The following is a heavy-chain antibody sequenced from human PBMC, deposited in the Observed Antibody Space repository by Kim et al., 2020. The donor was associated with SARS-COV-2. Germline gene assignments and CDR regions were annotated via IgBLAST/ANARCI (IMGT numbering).Heavy chain of an antibody. CDR3: ARLRKGSGYVYYGMDV. V-gene: IGHV5-10-1*01. CDR2: IDPSDSYT. CDR1: GYSFTSYW. J-gene: IGHJ6*02. Sequence: GESLKISCKGSGYSFTSYWISWVRQMPGKGLEWMGRIDPSDSYTNYSPSFQGHVTISADKSISTAYLQWSSLKASDTAMYYCARLRKGSGYVYYGMDVWGQGTTVTVSS. D-gene: IGHD5-12*01.